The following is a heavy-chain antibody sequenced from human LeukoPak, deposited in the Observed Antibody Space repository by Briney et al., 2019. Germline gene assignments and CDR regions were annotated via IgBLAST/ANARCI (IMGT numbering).Heavy chain of an antibody. J-gene: IGHJ3*02. CDR1: RFTFSSYA. D-gene: IGHD4-17*01. Sequence: GGSLRLSCAASRFTFSSYAMSWVRQAPGKGLEWVSAISGSGGSTYYADSVKGRFTISRDNSKYTLYLQMNSLRAEDTAVYYCARDHPTVTKPNAFDIWGQGTMVTVSS. CDR3: ARDHPTVTKPNAFDI. CDR2: ISGSGGST. V-gene: IGHV3-23*01.